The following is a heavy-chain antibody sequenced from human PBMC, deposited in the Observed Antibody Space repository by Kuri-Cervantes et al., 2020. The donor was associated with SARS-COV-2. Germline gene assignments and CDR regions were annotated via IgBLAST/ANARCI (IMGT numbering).Heavy chain of an antibody. Sequence: GGSLRLSCAASGFTFSNAMSWVRQAPGKGLEWVSAISGSGGSTYYADSVKGRFTISRDNSKNTLYLQMNSLRAEDTAVYYCAKTAGSGSYHYYYYYMDVWGKGTTVTVSS. CDR3: AKTAGSGSYHYYYYYMDV. J-gene: IGHJ6*03. CDR2: ISGSGGST. V-gene: IGHV3-23*01. D-gene: IGHD1-26*01. CDR1: GFTFSNA.